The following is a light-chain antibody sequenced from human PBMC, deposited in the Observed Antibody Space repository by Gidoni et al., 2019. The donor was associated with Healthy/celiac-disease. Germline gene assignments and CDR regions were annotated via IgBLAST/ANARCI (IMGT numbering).Light chain of an antibody. Sequence: DIQMTQSPSSLSASVGDRVTITCQASQDISNYLNWYQQKPGTAPKLLIYDASNLETGVPSRFSGSGSGTDFTFTISSLQPEDIATYYCQQYDHLPPTFGGGTKVEIK. CDR3: QQYDHLPPT. J-gene: IGKJ4*01. CDR1: QDISNY. V-gene: IGKV1-33*01. CDR2: DAS.